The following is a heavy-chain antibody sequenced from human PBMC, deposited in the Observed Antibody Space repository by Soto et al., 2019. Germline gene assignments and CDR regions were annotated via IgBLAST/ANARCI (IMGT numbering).Heavy chain of an antibody. J-gene: IGHJ4*02. Sequence: QVQLVESGGGVVQPGRSLRLSCAASGFTFSSYGMHWVRQAPGKGLEWVAVIWYDGSKKYYADSVKGRFTISRDNSKNTLYLQMNSLRAEDTAVYYCARDPRIAAAGTGFDFDYWGQGTLVTVSS. CDR3: ARDPRIAAAGTGFDFDY. CDR1: GFTFSSYG. CDR2: IWYDGSKK. V-gene: IGHV3-33*01. D-gene: IGHD6-13*01.